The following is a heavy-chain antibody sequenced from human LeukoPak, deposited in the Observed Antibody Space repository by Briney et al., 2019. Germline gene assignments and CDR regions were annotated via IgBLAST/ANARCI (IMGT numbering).Heavy chain of an antibody. CDR2: IGTAGDT. CDR3: ARGRIGNDAFDI. Sequence: PGGSLRLSCAASGFTFSSYDMHWVRQATGKGLEWVSAIGTAGDTYYPGSVKGRFTISRENAKNSLYLQMNSLRAGDTAVYYCARGRIGNDAFDIWGQGTMVTVPS. V-gene: IGHV3-13*01. J-gene: IGHJ3*02. CDR1: GFTFSSYD. D-gene: IGHD2-15*01.